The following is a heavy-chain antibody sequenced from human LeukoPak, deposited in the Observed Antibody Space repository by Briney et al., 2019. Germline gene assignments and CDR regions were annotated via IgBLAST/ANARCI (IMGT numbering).Heavy chain of an antibody. J-gene: IGHJ4*02. CDR1: GFAFSSYA. D-gene: IGHD2-2*02. Sequence: GESLRLSCAASGFAFSSYAMSWVRQAPGKGLEWVSAISGSGGSTYYADSVKGRFTISRDNSKNTLYLQMNSLRAEDTAVYYCAKATIVVVPAAIVDYWGQGTLVTVSS. CDR3: AKATIVVVPAAIVDY. CDR2: ISGSGGST. V-gene: IGHV3-23*01.